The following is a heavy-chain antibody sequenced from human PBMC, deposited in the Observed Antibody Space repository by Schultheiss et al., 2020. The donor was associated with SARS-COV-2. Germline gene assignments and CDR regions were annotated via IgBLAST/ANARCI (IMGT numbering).Heavy chain of an antibody. V-gene: IGHV4-31*03. J-gene: IGHJ4*02. Sequence: SETLSLTCTVSGGSISSGGYYWSWIRQHPGKGLEWIGYIYYSGSTYYNPSLKSRVTISVDTSKNQFSLKLSSVTAADTAVYYCARHEAIGHYDFWSGIGPFDYWGQGTLVTVSS. CDR1: GGSISSGGYY. D-gene: IGHD3-3*01. CDR2: IYYSGST. CDR3: ARHEAIGHYDFWSGIGPFDY.